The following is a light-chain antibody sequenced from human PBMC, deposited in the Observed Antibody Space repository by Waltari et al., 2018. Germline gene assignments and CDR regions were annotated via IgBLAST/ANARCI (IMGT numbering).Light chain of an antibody. V-gene: IGLV2-14*03. Sequence: QSALTQPASVSGSPGQSITISCTGSSSDVGGDDSVSWYEDHPGQAPKVIIYDVNKRPPGVSDRFSGSKPGNTASLTISGLQAEDEATFYCSSQSTKNGVIFGGGTKVTVL. CDR2: DVN. CDR1: SSDVGGDDS. CDR3: SSQSTKNGVI. J-gene: IGLJ2*01.